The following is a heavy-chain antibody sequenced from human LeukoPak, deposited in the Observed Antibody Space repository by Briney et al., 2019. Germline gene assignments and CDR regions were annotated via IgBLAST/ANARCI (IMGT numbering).Heavy chain of an antibody. CDR2: IYYSGST. CDR3: ARDGGYNPHYYYYYYMDV. CDR1: GGSISSHY. V-gene: IGHV4-59*11. J-gene: IGHJ6*03. D-gene: IGHD5-24*01. Sequence: PSETLSLTCTVSGGSISSHYWSWIRQPPGKGLEWIGYIYYSGSTNYNPSLKSRVTISVDTSKNQLSLKLSSVTAADTAVYYCARDGGYNPHYYYYYYMDVWGKGTTVTVSS.